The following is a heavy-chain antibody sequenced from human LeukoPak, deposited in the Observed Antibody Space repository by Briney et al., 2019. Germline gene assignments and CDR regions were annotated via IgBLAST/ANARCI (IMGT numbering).Heavy chain of an antibody. D-gene: IGHD1-26*01. V-gene: IGHV1-69*06. CDR2: IIPIFGTA. Sequence: SVKVSCKASGGTFSSYAISWVRQAPGQGLEWMGGIIPIFGTANYAQKFQGRVTITADKSTSTAYVELSSLRSEDTAVYYCAREVRIVGARHAFDIWGQGTMVTVSS. CDR3: AREVRIVGARHAFDI. J-gene: IGHJ3*02. CDR1: GGTFSSYA.